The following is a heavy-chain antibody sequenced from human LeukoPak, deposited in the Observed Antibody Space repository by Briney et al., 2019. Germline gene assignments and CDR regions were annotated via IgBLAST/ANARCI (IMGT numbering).Heavy chain of an antibody. J-gene: IGHJ4*02. CDR3: AKPPEVGATVAYFDY. CDR2: ISFDGSNQ. Sequence: SGGSLRLSCAASGFTFSGYGMHWVRQAPGKGLEWEALISFDGSNQYYADSVKGRFTISRDNSKNTLYLQMSSLRAEDTAVYYCAKPPEVGATVAYFDYWGQGTLVTVSS. CDR1: GFTFSGYG. V-gene: IGHV3-30*18. D-gene: IGHD1-26*01.